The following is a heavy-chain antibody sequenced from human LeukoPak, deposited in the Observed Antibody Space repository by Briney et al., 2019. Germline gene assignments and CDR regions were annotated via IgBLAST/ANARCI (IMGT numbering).Heavy chain of an antibody. CDR1: GGSISSSNW. J-gene: IGHJ6*02. Sequence: SETLSLTCAVSGGSISSSNWWSWVRQPPGKGLEWIGEINHSGSTNYNPSLKSRVTLSVDTSKNQFSLKLSSVTAADTAVYYRARVVTFGGVIVIPNPYYYYGMDVWGQGTTVTVSS. V-gene: IGHV4-4*02. CDR3: ARVVTFGGVIVIPNPYYYYGMDV. D-gene: IGHD3-16*02. CDR2: INHSGST.